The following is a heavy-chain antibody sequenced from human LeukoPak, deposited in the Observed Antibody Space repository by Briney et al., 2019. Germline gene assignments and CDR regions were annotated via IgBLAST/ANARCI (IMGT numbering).Heavy chain of an antibody. Sequence: ASVKVSFKASGYTFTSYYMHWVRQAPGQGLEWMGIINPSGGSTSYAQKFQGRVTMTRDTSTSTVYMELSSLRSEDTAVYYCAREELWGPHTDYWGQGTLVTVSS. D-gene: IGHD5-18*01. J-gene: IGHJ4*02. CDR2: INPSGGST. V-gene: IGHV1-46*01. CDR1: GYTFTSYY. CDR3: AREELWGPHTDY.